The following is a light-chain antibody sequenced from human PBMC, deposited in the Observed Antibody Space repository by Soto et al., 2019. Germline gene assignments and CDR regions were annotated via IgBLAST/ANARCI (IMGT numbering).Light chain of an antibody. V-gene: IGLV2-23*02. CDR1: SSNVGSYKL. Sequence: QSALTQPASVSGSPGQSITISCTGTSSNVGSYKLVSWYQQHPGKAPKLMIIEVNKRPSGVSNRFSGSKSGNTASLTISGLKVEDEADYYCCSSGGSPTYVFGTGTQLTVL. J-gene: IGLJ1*01. CDR3: CSSGGSPTYV. CDR2: EVN.